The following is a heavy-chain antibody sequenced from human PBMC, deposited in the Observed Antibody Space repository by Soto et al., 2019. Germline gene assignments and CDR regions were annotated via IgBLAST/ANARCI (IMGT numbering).Heavy chain of an antibody. J-gene: IGHJ5*02. Sequence: SETLSLTCTVSGGSISSGGYYWSWIRQHPGKGLKWIGYIYYSGSTYYNPSLKSRVTISVDTSKNQFSLKLSSVTAADTAVYYCARGKSGLTTPYNWFDPWGQGTLVTVS. CDR2: IYYSGST. CDR1: GGSISSGGYY. CDR3: ARGKSGLTTPYNWFDP. D-gene: IGHD3-10*01. V-gene: IGHV4-31*03.